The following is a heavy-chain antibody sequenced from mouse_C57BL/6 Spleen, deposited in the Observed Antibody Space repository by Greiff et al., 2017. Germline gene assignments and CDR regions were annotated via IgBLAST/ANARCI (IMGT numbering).Heavy chain of an antibody. Sequence: QVQLKQPGAELVKPGASVTMSCKASGYTFTSYWITWVKQRPGQGLEWIGDIYPGSGSTNYNEKFKSKATLTVDTSSSTAYMQLSCLTSEDSAVYYCARCDGYPWYFDVWGTGTTVTVSS. V-gene: IGHV1-55*01. J-gene: IGHJ1*03. CDR1: GYTFTSYW. CDR2: IYPGSGST. CDR3: ARCDGYPWYFDV. D-gene: IGHD2-3*01.